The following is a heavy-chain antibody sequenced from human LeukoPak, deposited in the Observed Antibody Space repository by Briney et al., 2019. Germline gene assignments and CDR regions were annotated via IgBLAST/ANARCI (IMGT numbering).Heavy chain of an antibody. J-gene: IGHJ4*02. Sequence: PGVSLRLSCAASGFTFSDYYMSWIRQALGKGLEWVSYISSSGSTIYYADSVKGRFTISRDNAKNSLFLQMNSLRAEDTAVYYCARRAYSSGWYFFDYWGQGTLVTVSS. CDR1: GFTFSDYY. D-gene: IGHD6-19*01. CDR2: ISSSGSTI. CDR3: ARRAYSSGWYFFDY. V-gene: IGHV3-11*01.